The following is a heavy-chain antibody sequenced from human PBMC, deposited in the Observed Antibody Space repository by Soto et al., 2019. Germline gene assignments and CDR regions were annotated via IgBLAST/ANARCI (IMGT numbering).Heavy chain of an antibody. CDR2: IYWDAVK. CDR1: GFSLSTSGVG. Sequence: QITSKVSGPTLVKPTQTLTLTCTFSGFSLSTSGVGVGWIRQPPGKALEWLGIIYWDAVKWYSPSLKRRLTLSKHTSKNQVVLTMTNMDPVDTATYYCAHSEGFGDYSQHWGQGTLVTVSS. J-gene: IGHJ1*01. D-gene: IGHD3-10*01. V-gene: IGHV2-5*02. CDR3: AHSEGFGDYSQH.